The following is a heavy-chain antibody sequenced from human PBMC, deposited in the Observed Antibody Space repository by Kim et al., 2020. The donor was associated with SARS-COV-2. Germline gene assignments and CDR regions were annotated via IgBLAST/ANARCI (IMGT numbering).Heavy chain of an antibody. CDR1: GGSFSGYY. Sequence: SETLSLTCAVYGGSFSGYYWSWIRQPPGKGLEWIGEINHSGSTNYNPSLKSRVTISVDTSKNQFSLKLSSVTAADTAVYYCARVCIAAAGTGFLDRTRGFMDVWGKGTTVTVSS. D-gene: IGHD6-13*01. CDR2: INHSGST. V-gene: IGHV4-34*01. CDR3: ARVCIAAAGTGFLDRTRGFMDV. J-gene: IGHJ6*03.